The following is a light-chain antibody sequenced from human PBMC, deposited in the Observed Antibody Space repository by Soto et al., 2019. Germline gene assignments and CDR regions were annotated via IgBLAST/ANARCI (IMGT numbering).Light chain of an antibody. CDR3: SSYTSSSTYV. CDR2: EVT. Sequence: QSVLTQPPSVSGSPGRSVTISCTGTSSDVGSYNRVSWYQQPPGTAPKLMIYEVTNRPSGVPDRFSGSKSGNTASLTISGLQAEAAADYYCSSYTSSSTYVFGTGTKVTVL. J-gene: IGLJ1*01. CDR1: SSDVGSYNR. V-gene: IGLV2-18*02.